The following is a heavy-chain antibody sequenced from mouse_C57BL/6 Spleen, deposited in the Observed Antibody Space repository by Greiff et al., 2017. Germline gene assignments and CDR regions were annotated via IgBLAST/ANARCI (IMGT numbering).Heavy chain of an antibody. V-gene: IGHV3-6*01. CDR3: AREESYYDYPYYAMDY. Sequence: LPGSGPGPLKTFQSLSLTCPVTCYSIPSGFYWNWVRQFPGNKLEWMGYISYDGSNNYNPSLKNRISITRDTSKNQFFLKLNSVTTEDTATYYCAREESYYDYPYYAMDYWGQGTSVTVSS. D-gene: IGHD2-4*01. J-gene: IGHJ4*01. CDR1: CYSIPSGFY. CDR2: ISYDGSN.